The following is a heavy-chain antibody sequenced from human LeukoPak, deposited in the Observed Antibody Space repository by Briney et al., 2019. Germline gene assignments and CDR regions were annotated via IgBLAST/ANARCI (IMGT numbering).Heavy chain of an antibody. Sequence: SVKVSCKASGGTFSSYAISWVRQAPGQGLEWMGGIIPIFGTANYAQKFQGRVTMTRDTSTSTVYMELSSLRSEDTAVYYCARDYSGSLGGGDDAFDIWGQGTMVTVSS. CDR2: IIPIFGTA. D-gene: IGHD1-26*01. V-gene: IGHV1-69*05. CDR3: ARDYSGSLGGGDDAFDI. CDR1: GGTFSSYA. J-gene: IGHJ3*02.